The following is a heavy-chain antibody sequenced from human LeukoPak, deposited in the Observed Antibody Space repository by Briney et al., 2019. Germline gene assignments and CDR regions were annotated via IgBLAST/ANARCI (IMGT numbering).Heavy chain of an antibody. V-gene: IGHV4-39*07. CDR3: ARDPPIVGATSH. D-gene: IGHD1-26*01. CDR2: IYYSGST. CDR1: GGSISSSSYY. Sequence: SETLSLTCTVSGGSISSSSYYWGWIRQPPGKGLEWIGSIYYSGSTYYNPSLKSRVTISVDTSKNQFSLKLSSVTAADTAVYYCARDPPIVGATSHWGQGTMVTVSS. J-gene: IGHJ3*01.